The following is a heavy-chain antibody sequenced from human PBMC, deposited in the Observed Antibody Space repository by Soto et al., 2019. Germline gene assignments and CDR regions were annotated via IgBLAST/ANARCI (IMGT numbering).Heavy chain of an antibody. Sequence: PGGSLRLSCAASGFTVSSNYMSWVRQAPGKGLEWVSVIYSGGSTYYADSVKGRFTISRDNSKNTLYLQMNSLRAEDTAVYYCVRAVHDYGDYGSKGRRYYFDYWGQGTLVTVSS. CDR2: IYSGGST. J-gene: IGHJ4*02. D-gene: IGHD4-17*01. CDR3: VRAVHDYGDYGSKGRRYYFDY. V-gene: IGHV3-66*01. CDR1: GFTVSSNY.